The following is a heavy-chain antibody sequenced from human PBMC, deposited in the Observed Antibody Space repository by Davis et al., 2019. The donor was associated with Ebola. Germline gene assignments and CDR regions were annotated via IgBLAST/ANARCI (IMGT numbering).Heavy chain of an antibody. V-gene: IGHV1-69*13. Sequence: SVKVSCKASGGTFSSYAISWVRQAPGQGLEWMGGIIPIFGTANYAQKFQGRVTITADESTSTAYMELSSLRSEDTAVYYCARDGSRVVVVAATPAYYYGMDVWGQGTTVTVSS. J-gene: IGHJ6*02. CDR3: ARDGSRVVVVAATPAYYYGMDV. D-gene: IGHD2-15*01. CDR2: IIPIFGTA. CDR1: GGTFSSYA.